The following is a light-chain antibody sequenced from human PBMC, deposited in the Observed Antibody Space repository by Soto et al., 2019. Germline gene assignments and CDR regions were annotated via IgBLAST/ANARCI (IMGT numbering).Light chain of an antibody. CDR1: QGISSD. Sequence: DIQMTQSPSSLSASVGDRVTITCRASQGISSDLAWYQQKAGKIPKLLIYAASTLQSGVPSRFSGSGSGTDFTLTIRSLQPEDVATYYCQKYDSAPLTFGPGTRVEI. CDR2: AAS. V-gene: IGKV1-27*01. CDR3: QKYDSAPLT. J-gene: IGKJ3*01.